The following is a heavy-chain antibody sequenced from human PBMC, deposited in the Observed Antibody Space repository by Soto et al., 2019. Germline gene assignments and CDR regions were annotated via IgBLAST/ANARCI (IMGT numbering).Heavy chain of an antibody. CDR2: INPNSGGT. CDR3: ARGYRGYSSGWYLGY. J-gene: IGHJ4*02. Sequence: QVQLVQSGAEVKKPGASVKVSCKASGYTFTGYYMHWVRQAPGQGLEWMGWINPNSGGTNYAQKFQGWVTMTRDPSISTAYMELSRLRSDDTAVYYCARGYRGYSSGWYLGYWGQGTLVTVSS. CDR1: GYTFTGYY. V-gene: IGHV1-2*04. D-gene: IGHD6-19*01.